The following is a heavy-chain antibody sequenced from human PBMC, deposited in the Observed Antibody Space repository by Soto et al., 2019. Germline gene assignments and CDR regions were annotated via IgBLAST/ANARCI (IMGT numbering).Heavy chain of an antibody. D-gene: IGHD2-8*01. CDR3: ARSGAYCTSITCLFDSF. J-gene: IGHJ1*01. CDR2: ISAYNGDT. V-gene: IGHV1-18*01. CDR1: GYTFSSYG. Sequence: QAQLVQSGAEVKKPGASVKVSCRASGYTFSSYGYDWVRQAPGQGLEWMGWISAYNGDTNYAQKCLDKVTLTTDTSTTTAYMELRTLGSDDTAVYYCARSGAYCTSITCLFDSFWGLGTLVTVSS.